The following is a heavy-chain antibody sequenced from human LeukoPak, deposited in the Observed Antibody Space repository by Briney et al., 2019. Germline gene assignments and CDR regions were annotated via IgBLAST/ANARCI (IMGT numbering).Heavy chain of an antibody. V-gene: IGHV3-30*02. CDR1: GFTFSHYG. J-gene: IGHJ4*02. CDR2: IRDDGNNE. Sequence: GGSLRLSCAASGFTFSHYGMYWVRQAPGKGLEWVAFIRDDGNNEYYRESVKGRFTISRDNSKNTLYLQMNSLTIEDTALYYCATLATNIYYYVDYWGQGTLVTVSS. D-gene: IGHD3-10*01. CDR3: ATLATNIYYYVDY.